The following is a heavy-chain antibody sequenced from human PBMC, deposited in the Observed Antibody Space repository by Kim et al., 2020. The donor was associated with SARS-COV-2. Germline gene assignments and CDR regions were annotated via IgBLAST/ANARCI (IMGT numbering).Heavy chain of an antibody. Sequence: SETLSLTCTVSGGSVSSGSYYWSWIRQPPGKGLEWIGYIYYSGSTNYNPSLKSRVTISADTSKNQFSLKLSSVTAADTAVYYCARGRSYYDSSGYVIAVYFQHWGQGTLVTVSS. J-gene: IGHJ1*01. CDR1: GGSVSSGSYY. V-gene: IGHV4-61*01. CDR3: ARGRSYYDSSGYVIAVYFQH. CDR2: IYYSGST. D-gene: IGHD3-22*01.